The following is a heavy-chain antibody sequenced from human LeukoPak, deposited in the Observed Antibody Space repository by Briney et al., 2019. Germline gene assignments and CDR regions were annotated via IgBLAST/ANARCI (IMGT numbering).Heavy chain of an antibody. V-gene: IGHV4-34*01. J-gene: IGHJ4*02. CDR2: IDHSGST. CDR1: GGSFSGYY. CDR3: ARVRAVAGIDY. D-gene: IGHD6-19*01. Sequence: SETLSLTCAVYGGSFSGYYWSWIRQPPGKGLEWIGEIDHSGSTNYNPSLKSRVTISVDTSKNQFSLKLSSVTAADTAVYYCARVRAVAGIDYWGQGTLDTVSS.